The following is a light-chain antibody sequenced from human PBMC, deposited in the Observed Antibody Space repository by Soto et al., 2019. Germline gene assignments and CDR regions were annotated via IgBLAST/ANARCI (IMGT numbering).Light chain of an antibody. CDR1: QVMSSW. V-gene: IGKV1D-16*01. J-gene: IGKJ1*01. CDR2: AAT. Sequence: DIQMTQSPSSLAASVGDRVTITCRASQVMSSWLVWYQQKPGHAPKLLIYAATNLQSGVPSRFSGSASGTEFTLTISNVQPEDFATYFCQHYRRNTWSFGPGTKVDI. CDR3: QHYRRNTWS.